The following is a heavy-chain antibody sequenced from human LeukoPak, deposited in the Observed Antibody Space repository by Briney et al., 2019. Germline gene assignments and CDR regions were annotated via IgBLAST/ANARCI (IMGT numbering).Heavy chain of an antibody. Sequence: ASVEVSCKTSGYTLTAYYMHWVRQAPGQGLEWMGWITPKSGGTDYAQKFQGRVTMTRDTSISTAYMELSRLRSDDTAVYYCARSMGLGLNYYASGMKIDYWGQGTLVTVSS. D-gene: IGHD3-10*01. J-gene: IGHJ4*02. CDR2: ITPKSGGT. CDR1: GYTLTAYY. V-gene: IGHV1-2*02. CDR3: ARSMGLGLNYYASGMKIDY.